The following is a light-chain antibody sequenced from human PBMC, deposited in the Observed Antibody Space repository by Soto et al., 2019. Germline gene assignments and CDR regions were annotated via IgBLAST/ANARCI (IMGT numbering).Light chain of an antibody. CDR3: LQDINYPWT. CDR2: GAS. Sequence: DIQMTQSPPSVSASVGDRVTITCRASQDVGKWLAWYQQKPGKAPTLLIHGASSLQSGVPPRYSGSGYGTDFTLTISSLQPEDFATYYCLQDINYPWTFGQGTKVEIK. J-gene: IGKJ1*01. CDR1: QDVGKW. V-gene: IGKV1-12*01.